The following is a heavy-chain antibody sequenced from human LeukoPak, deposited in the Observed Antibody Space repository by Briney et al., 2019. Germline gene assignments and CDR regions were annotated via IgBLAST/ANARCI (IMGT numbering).Heavy chain of an antibody. CDR3: ARDGNDAFDI. CDR1: GFTFSSYS. D-gene: IGHD1-26*01. J-gene: IGHJ3*02. V-gene: IGHV3-21*01. CDR2: ISSSSSYI. Sequence: GGSLRLPCAASGFTFSSYSMNWVRQAPGKGLEWVSSISSSSSYIYYADSVKGRFTISRDNAKNSLYLQMNSLRAEDTAVYYCARDGNDAFDIWGQGTMVTVSS.